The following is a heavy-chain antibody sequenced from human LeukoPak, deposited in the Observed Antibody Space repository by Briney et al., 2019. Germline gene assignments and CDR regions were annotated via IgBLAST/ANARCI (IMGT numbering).Heavy chain of an antibody. CDR1: GFTFSSFE. CDR2: ISSSGSTI. J-gene: IGHJ4*02. Sequence: GGSLRLSCAASGFTFSSFEMNWVRKAPGRGLEWVSYISSSGSTIYYADSVKGRFTISRDNAKNSLYLQMNSLRAEDTAVYYCARGPLYYYDSSGYYWSYWGQGTLVTVSS. V-gene: IGHV3-48*03. D-gene: IGHD3-22*01. CDR3: ARGPLYYYDSSGYYWSY.